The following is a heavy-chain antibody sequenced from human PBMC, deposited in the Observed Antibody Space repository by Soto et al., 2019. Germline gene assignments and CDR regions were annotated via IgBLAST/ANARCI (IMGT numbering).Heavy chain of an antibody. D-gene: IGHD3-3*01. CDR2: ISSSSSTI. J-gene: IGHJ4*02. CDR3: ARANYDFWNGYSQFDY. Sequence: GGSLRLSCAASGFTFSSYSMNWVRQAPGKGLEWVSYISSSSSTIYYADSVKGRFTISRDNAKNSLYLQMNSLRAEDTAVYYCARANYDFWNGYSQFDYWGQGTLVTVSS. CDR1: GFTFSSYS. V-gene: IGHV3-48*01.